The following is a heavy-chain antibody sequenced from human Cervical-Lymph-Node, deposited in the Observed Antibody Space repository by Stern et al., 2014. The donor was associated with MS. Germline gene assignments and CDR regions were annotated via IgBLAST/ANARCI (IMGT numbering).Heavy chain of an antibody. D-gene: IGHD3-16*02. CDR3: TRHPYDYVWGSYRPPPDY. CDR1: GSSFTTYW. CDR2: IYPGDSDP. Sequence: EVQLVESGAEVKKPGESLKISCTASGSSFTTYWIGWVRQMPGKGLEWMGLIYPGDSDPRYSPSFQGQVTISADKSISTAYLQWSSLKASDTAMYYCTRHPYDYVWGSYRPPPDYWGQGTLVTVSS. V-gene: IGHV5-51*01. J-gene: IGHJ4*02.